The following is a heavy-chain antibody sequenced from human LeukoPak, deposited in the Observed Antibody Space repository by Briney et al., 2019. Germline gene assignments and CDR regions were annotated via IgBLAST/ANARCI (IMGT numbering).Heavy chain of an antibody. V-gene: IGHV1-18*01. CDR3: ARETYGDYVGPGHFDY. Sequence: ASVKVSCKASGYTFTGYGISWVRQAPGQGLEWMGWISAYNGNTNYAQKLQGRVTMTTDTSTSTAYMELRSLRSDDTAVYYCARETYGDYVGPGHFDYWGQGTLVTVSS. J-gene: IGHJ4*02. D-gene: IGHD4-17*01. CDR2: ISAYNGNT. CDR1: GYTFTGYG.